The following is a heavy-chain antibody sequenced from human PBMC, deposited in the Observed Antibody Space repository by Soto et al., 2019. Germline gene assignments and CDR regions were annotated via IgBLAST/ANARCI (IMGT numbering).Heavy chain of an antibody. D-gene: IGHD3-22*01. Sequence: EVQLLESGGGLVQPGGSLRLSCAASGLTFSSYAMSWVRQAPGKGLEWVSAISGSGGSTYYADSVKGRFTISRDNSKNTLYLQMNSLRAEDTAVYYCAKDLYYYDSSGYYYGNAFDIWGQGTMVTVSS. CDR2: ISGSGGST. J-gene: IGHJ3*02. CDR1: GLTFSSYA. CDR3: AKDLYYYDSSGYYYGNAFDI. V-gene: IGHV3-23*01.